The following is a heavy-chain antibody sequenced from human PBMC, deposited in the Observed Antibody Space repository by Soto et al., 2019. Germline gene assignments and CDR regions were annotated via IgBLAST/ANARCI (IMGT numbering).Heavy chain of an antibody. Sequence: GESLKIFCWGFGFSFSSYLSAWVRQMPGKGLEWMGIINPGDSDTRYSPSFQGQVTISADKSISTAYLQWSSLKASDTAMYYCSRSYGDSYYYYYGMDVWGQGTTVTVS. CDR2: INPGDSDT. CDR1: GFSFSSYL. D-gene: IGHD4-17*01. J-gene: IGHJ6*02. V-gene: IGHV5-51*01. CDR3: SRSYGDSYYYYYGMDV.